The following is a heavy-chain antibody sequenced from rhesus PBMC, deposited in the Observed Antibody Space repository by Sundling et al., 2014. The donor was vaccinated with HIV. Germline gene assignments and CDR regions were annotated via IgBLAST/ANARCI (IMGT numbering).Heavy chain of an antibody. CDR2: INTGGTST. J-gene: IGHJ4*01. CDR1: GFTFSTCD. CDR3: VGMLDGFWTGYFDY. D-gene: IGHD3-3*01. Sequence: EVQLVETGGGLVQPGGSLKLSCAASGFTFSTCDMNWVRQAPGKGLEWVSTINTGGTSTYYGDSVKGRFTISRDNSKNTLSLQMNSLRAEDTAVYYCVGMLDGFWTGYFDYWGQGVLVTVSS. V-gene: IGHV3-103*01.